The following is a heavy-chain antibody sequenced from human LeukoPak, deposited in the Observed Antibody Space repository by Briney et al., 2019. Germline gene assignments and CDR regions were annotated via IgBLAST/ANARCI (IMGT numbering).Heavy chain of an antibody. D-gene: IGHD4-17*01. V-gene: IGHV3-53*01. Sequence: GGSLRLSCAASGFTVHSNYMSWVRQAPGKGLEWVSVIDRSGVTHYADSVKGRFTISRDNSKNTLYLHMNSLRAEDTAVYYCARRAGEYSHPYDYWGQGTLVTVSS. CDR3: ARRAGEYSHPYDY. J-gene: IGHJ4*02. CDR2: IDRSGVT. CDR1: GFTVHSNY.